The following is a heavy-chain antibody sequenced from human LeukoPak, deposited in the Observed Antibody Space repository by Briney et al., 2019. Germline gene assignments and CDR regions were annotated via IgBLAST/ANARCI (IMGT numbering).Heavy chain of an antibody. CDR3: ARDIIEYSSSSAYGY. CDR2: ISAYNGNT. V-gene: IGHV1-18*01. J-gene: IGHJ4*02. Sequence: ASVKVSCKASGYTFSSYGISWVRKAPGQGLEWMGWISAYNGNTNYAQKFQGRVTMTTDTSTSTAYMELRSLRSDDTAVYYCARDIIEYSSSSAYGYWGQGTLVTVSS. CDR1: GYTFSSYG. D-gene: IGHD6-6*01.